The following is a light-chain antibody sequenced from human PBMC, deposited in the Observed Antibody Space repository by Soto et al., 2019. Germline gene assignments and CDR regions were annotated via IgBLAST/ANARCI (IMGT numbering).Light chain of an antibody. J-gene: IGKJ1*01. CDR1: QSISSY. CDR2: AAS. Sequence: DIQMTQSPSSLSASVGDRVTVTFLASQSISSYLNWYQQKPGKAPKLLIYAASSLQSGVPSRFSGSGSGTDFTLTISSLQPEDFATYYCQQSYSTTWTFSQGTKVDIK. CDR3: QQSYSTTWT. V-gene: IGKV1-39*01.